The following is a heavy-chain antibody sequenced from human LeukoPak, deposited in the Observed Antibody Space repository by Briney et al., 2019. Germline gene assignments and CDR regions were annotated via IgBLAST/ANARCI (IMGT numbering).Heavy chain of an antibody. J-gene: IGHJ4*02. D-gene: IGHD3-10*01. CDR1: GFTFSSYA. Sequence: GGSLRLSCAASGFTFSSYAMHWVRQAPGKGLEWVAVISYDGSNKYYADSVKGRFTISRDNSKNTLYLQMNSLRAEDTAVYYCARDTNYYGSGSPDYWDQGTLVTVSS. V-gene: IGHV3-30*04. CDR3: ARDTNYYGSGSPDY. CDR2: ISYDGSNK.